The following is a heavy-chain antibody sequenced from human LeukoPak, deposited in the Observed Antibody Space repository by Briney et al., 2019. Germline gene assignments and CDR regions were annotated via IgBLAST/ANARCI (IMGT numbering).Heavy chain of an antibody. Sequence: SETLSLTCTVSGGSISSSSYYWSWIRQPPGKGLEWIGEINHSGSTNYNPSLKSRVTISVDTSKNQFSLKLSSVTAADTAVYYCARGRLGGYWGQGTLVTVSS. CDR2: INHSGST. CDR1: GGSISSSSYY. V-gene: IGHV4-39*07. D-gene: IGHD3-9*01. CDR3: ARGRLGGY. J-gene: IGHJ4*02.